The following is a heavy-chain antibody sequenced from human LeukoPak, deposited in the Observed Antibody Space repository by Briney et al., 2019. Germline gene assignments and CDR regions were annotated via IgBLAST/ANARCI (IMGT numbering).Heavy chain of an antibody. J-gene: IGHJ3*02. CDR3: ARGGRGSAAVVAPRSFDI. CDR2: TYTGGNS. V-gene: IGHV3-53*01. D-gene: IGHD3-22*01. CDR1: GFTVSSIH. Sequence: GGSLRLSCAASGFTVSSIHMVWVRQAPGKGLEWVSVTYTGGNSYYADSVKGRFIISRDISKNTLYLQMNSLRAEDSALYYCARGGRGSAAVVAPRSFDIWGQGTTVTVSS.